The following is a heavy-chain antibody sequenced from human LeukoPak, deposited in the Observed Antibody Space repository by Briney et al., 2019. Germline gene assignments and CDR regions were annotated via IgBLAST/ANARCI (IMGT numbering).Heavy chain of an antibody. D-gene: IGHD3-22*01. CDR2: INREGSDK. Sequence: GESLRLSCAASGFAFSSHWMNWVRQAPGKGLEWVANINREGSDKNYVDSVKGRFTISRDNAKNSLYLQMNSLRAEDTAVYYCARDYYCDSSGYYYGFDYWGQGTLVTVSS. V-gene: IGHV3-7*01. J-gene: IGHJ4*02. CDR3: ARDYYCDSSGYYYGFDY. CDR1: GFAFSSHW.